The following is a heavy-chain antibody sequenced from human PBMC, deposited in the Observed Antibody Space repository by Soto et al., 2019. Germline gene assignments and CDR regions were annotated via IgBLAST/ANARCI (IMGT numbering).Heavy chain of an antibody. D-gene: IGHD3-9*01. J-gene: IGHJ5*02. Sequence: ASVKVSCKTSGYTFSNYGINWVRQAPGQGLEWMGWINPNSGGTNYAQKFQGWVTMTRDTSISTAYMELSRLRSDDTAVYYCARERSVQYYDILTGYRFDPWGQGTLVTVSS. CDR1: GYTFSNYG. V-gene: IGHV1-2*04. CDR3: ARERSVQYYDILTGYRFDP. CDR2: INPNSGGT.